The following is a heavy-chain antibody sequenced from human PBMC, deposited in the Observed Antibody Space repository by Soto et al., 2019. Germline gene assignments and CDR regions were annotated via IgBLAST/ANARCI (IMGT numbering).Heavy chain of an antibody. CDR2: MNPNSGNT. CDR3: ARASITIFGVITPDGMDV. D-gene: IGHD3-3*01. CDR1: GYTFTSYD. Sequence: QVQLVQSGAEVKKPGASVKVSCKASGYTFTSYDINWVRQATGQGLEWMGWMNPNSGNTGYAQKFQGRVTMTRNTSLSTAYMELSSLRSEDTAVYYCARASITIFGVITPDGMDVWGQGTTVTVSS. V-gene: IGHV1-8*01. J-gene: IGHJ6*02.